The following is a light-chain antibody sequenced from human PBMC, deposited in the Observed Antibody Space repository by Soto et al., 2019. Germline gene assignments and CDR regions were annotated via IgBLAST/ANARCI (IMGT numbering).Light chain of an antibody. Sequence: DIRLTQSAAFLSPSMGERVIITWGASQSISSYLAWYQQKPGKAPKLLIYKASTLKSGVPSRFSGSGSGTEFNLTISSLQPDDFATYYCQHYNSYSEAFGQGTKVDIK. J-gene: IGKJ1*01. CDR3: QHYNSYSEA. CDR2: KAS. V-gene: IGKV1-5*03. CDR1: QSISSY.